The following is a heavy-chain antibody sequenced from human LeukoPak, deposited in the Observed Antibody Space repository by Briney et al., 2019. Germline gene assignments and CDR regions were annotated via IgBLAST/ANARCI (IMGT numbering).Heavy chain of an antibody. CDR2: IYHSGST. Sequence: SGTLSLTCAVSGGSISSSNWWSWVRQPPGKGLEWIGEIYHSGSTNYNPSLKSRVTISVDKSKNQFSLKLSSVTAADTAVYYCARDRGGYTYSHDYWGQGTLVTVSS. CDR3: ARDRGGYTYSHDY. V-gene: IGHV4-4*02. J-gene: IGHJ4*02. CDR1: GGSISSSNW. D-gene: IGHD5-18*01.